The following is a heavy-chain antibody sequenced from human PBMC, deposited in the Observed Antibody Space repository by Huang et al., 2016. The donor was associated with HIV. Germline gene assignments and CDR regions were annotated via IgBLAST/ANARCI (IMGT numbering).Heavy chain of an antibody. V-gene: IGHV3-74*01. CDR2: INSDGSTR. D-gene: IGHD5-12*01. CDR1: GSTLKHGG. CDR3: AGEPRGYRGVYGMDV. J-gene: IGHJ6*02. Sequence: DVQLVQFGGGTVQPGGSRTISCAASGSTLKHGGMHGVRQAPGKGGEWVSHINSDGSTRTYADSVKGRFTISRDNAKNKLYLQMSSLRAEDTAVYYCAGEPRGYRGVYGMDVWGRGTTVTVSS.